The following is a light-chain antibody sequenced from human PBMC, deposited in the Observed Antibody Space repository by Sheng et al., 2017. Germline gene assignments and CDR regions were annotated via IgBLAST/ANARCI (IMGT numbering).Light chain of an antibody. Sequence: DIQMTQSPSSLSASVGDRVTITCRASQGIRNSLARYQQKPGKAPKLLVYGASSLGRGVPSRFRGSGSGTDYTLTISSLQPEDFATYYCHQYETTPCTFGQGTKAGDQT. V-gene: IGKV1-NL1*01. CDR1: QGIRNS. CDR3: HQYETTPCT. CDR2: GAS. J-gene: IGKJ2*02.